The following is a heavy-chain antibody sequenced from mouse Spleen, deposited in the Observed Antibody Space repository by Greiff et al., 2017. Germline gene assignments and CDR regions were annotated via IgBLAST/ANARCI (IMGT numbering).Heavy chain of an antibody. J-gene: IGHJ1*01. CDR3: ARGGPQTGNADWYFDV. CDR2: IYPGDGDT. D-gene: IGHD4-1*01. V-gene: IGHV1-82*01. Sequence: QVQLKESGPELVKPGASVKISCKASGYAFSSSWMNWVKQRPGKGLEWIGRIYPGDGDTNYNGKFKGKATLTADKSSSTAYMQLSSLTSEDSAVYFCARGGPQTGNADWYFDVWGAGTTVTVSS. CDR1: GYAFSSSW.